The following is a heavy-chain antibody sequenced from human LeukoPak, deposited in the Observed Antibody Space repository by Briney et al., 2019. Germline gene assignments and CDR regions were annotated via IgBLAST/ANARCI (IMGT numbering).Heavy chain of an antibody. Sequence: GASLQISCKGSGYRFTSYWIGWVRQLPGKGLEWMGIIYPGDSDTRYSPSFQGQVTISADKSISTAYLQWSSLKASDTAMYYCARLASLTGPYGMDVWGQGTTVTVSS. CDR1: GYRFTSYW. J-gene: IGHJ6*02. CDR2: IYPGDSDT. D-gene: IGHD3-9*01. CDR3: ARLASLTGPYGMDV. V-gene: IGHV5-51*01.